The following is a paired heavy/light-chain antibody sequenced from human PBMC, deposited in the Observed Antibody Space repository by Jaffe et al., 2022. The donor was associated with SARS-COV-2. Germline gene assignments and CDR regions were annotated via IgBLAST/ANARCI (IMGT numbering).Light chain of an antibody. CDR1: QSVSSY. CDR3: QQRSNWPLS. J-gene: IGKJ5*01. CDR2: DAS. V-gene: IGKV3-11*01. Sequence: EIVLTQSPATLSLSPGERATLSCRASQSVSSYLAWYQQKPGQAPRLLIYDASNRATGIPARFSGSGSGTDFTLTISSLEPEDFAVYYCQQRSNWPLSFGQGTRLEIK.
Heavy chain of an antibody. CDR3: ARDSAILQLVFWSDYFDY. J-gene: IGHJ4*02. CDR2: ISYDGSNK. V-gene: IGHV3-30*04. D-gene: IGHD6-13*01. Sequence: QVQLVESGGGVVQPGRSLRLSCAASGFTFSSYAMHWVRQAPGKGLEWVAVISYDGSNKYYADSVKGRFTISRDNSKNTLYLQMNSLRAEDTAVYYCARDSAILQLVFWSDYFDYWGQGTLVTVSS. CDR1: GFTFSSYA.